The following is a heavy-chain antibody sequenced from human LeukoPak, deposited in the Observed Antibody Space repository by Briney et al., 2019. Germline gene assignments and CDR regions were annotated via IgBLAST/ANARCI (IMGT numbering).Heavy chain of an antibody. CDR2: IYYSGTT. CDR3: ARGVYIAAAQYAY. D-gene: IGHD6-13*01. CDR1: SGSISSYY. J-gene: IGHJ4*02. Sequence: SETLSLTCTVSSGSISSYYWSWIRQPPGKGLEWIGYIYYSGTTNYNPSLKSRVTISVDTSKNQFSLKLSSVTAADTAVYYCARGVYIAAAQYAYWGQGTLVTVSS. V-gene: IGHV4-59*01.